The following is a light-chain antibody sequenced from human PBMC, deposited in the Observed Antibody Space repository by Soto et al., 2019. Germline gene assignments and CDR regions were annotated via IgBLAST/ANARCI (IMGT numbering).Light chain of an antibody. V-gene: IGLV1-44*01. CDR2: TND. Sequence: SLMTQSPSASGTPGQRVTMSCSGSRSNIGSNSVKWYQQLPGTAPKLLIHTNDQRPSGVPDRFSGSKSDTTASLTISGLQPEDEADYYCSAYSDIDTKVFGTGTKLTVL. J-gene: IGLJ1*01. CDR1: RSNIGSNS. CDR3: SAYSDIDTKV.